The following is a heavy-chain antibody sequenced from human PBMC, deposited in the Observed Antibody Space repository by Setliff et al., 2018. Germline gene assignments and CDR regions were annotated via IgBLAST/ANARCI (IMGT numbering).Heavy chain of an antibody. J-gene: IGHJ4*02. CDR1: GFTLSMYD. D-gene: IGHD6-19*01. CDR3: AKDLQWLVPFDY. Sequence: GGSLRLSCAASGFTLSMYDVHWVRQATGEGLEWVAGIGSAGDTNYAASVKGRFTISRDNSKNTLYLQMNSLRAEDTAVYYCAKDLQWLVPFDYWGQGTLVTVSS. V-gene: IGHV3-13*01. CDR2: IGSAGDT.